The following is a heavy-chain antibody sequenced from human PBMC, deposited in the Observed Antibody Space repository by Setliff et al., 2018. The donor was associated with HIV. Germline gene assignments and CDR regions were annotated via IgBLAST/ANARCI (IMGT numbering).Heavy chain of an antibody. V-gene: IGHV3-30*07. D-gene: IGHD3-22*01. CDR3: AKGHYSSGDSKQNGFDM. CDR1: GFSFSTYA. Sequence: GGSLRLSCAASGFSFSTYAMHWVRQPPGKGLEWVAQISYDGSNKFYADSVKGRFTISRDNSKNTLYLHMDSLRAEDTVVYYCAKGHYSSGDSKQNGFDMWGQGTMVTVSS. J-gene: IGHJ3*02. CDR2: ISYDGSNK.